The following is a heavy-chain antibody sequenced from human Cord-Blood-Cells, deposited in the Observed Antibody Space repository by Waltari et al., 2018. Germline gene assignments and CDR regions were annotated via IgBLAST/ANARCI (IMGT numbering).Heavy chain of an antibody. D-gene: IGHD3-10*01. CDR3: ARVREITMVRPYAFDI. Sequence: QVQLVQSGAEVKKPGASVKVSCKASGYTFTGYYMHWVRQAPGQGLEWMGWINPNSGGTNYAQKFQGRVTMTRDTSISTAYMELSRLRSDDTAVYYCARVREITMVRPYAFDIWGQGTMVTVSS. V-gene: IGHV1-2*02. CDR1: GYTFTGYY. CDR2: INPNSGGT. J-gene: IGHJ3*02.